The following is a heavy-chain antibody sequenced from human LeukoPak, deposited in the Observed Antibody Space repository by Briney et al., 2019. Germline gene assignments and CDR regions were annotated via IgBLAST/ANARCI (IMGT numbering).Heavy chain of an antibody. J-gene: IGHJ4*02. CDR3: AGGRALAEIDY. D-gene: IGHD6-19*01. V-gene: IGHV3-21*01. CDR1: GFTFSSYS. CDR2: ISSSSSYI. Sequence: GGSLRLSCAASGFTFSSYSMNWVRQAPGKGLEWVSSISSSSSYIYYADSVKGRFTISRDNAKNSLYLQMDSLRAEDTAVYYCAGGRALAEIDYWGQGTLVTVSS.